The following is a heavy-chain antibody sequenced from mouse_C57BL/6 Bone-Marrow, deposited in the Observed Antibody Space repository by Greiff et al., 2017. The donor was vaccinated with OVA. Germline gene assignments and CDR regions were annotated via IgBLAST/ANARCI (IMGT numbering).Heavy chain of an antibody. CDR3: ARDDNTGFAY. CDR2: ISYDGSN. J-gene: IGHJ3*01. V-gene: IGHV3-6*01. CDR1: GYSITSGYY. Sequence: ESGPGLVKPSQSLSLTCSVTGYSITSGYYWNWIRQFPGNKLEWMGYISYDGSNNSNPSLQNRISITRDTSKNQLFLKLNAVTTEDTATYYCARDDNTGFAYWGQGTLVTVSA. D-gene: IGHD1-1*01.